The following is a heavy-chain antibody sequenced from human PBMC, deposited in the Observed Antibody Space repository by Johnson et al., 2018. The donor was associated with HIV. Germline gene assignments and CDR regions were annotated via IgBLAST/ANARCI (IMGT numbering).Heavy chain of an antibody. Sequence: VQLVESGGGLVQPGGSLRLSCAASGFTFSSYGMHWVRQAPGKGLEWVDVVSDHGRTTYFADSVKGRFTSSRANSKNTLYLQMNSLRAEDTAIYYCAREGRTGPDTFDIWGQGTMLTVSS. CDR2: VSDHGRTT. V-gene: IGHV3-30*03. CDR1: GFTFSSYG. CDR3: AREGRTGPDTFDI. J-gene: IGHJ3*02.